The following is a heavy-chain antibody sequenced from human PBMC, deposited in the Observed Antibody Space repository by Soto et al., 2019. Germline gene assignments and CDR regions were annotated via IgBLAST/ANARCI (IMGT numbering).Heavy chain of an antibody. CDR2: IYSGGST. CDR3: AKDSPFYYYGMDV. Sequence: GSLRLSCAASGFTVSSNYMSWVRQAPGKGLEWVSVIYSGGSTYYADSVKGRFTISRDNSKNTLYLQMNSLRAEDTALYYCAKDSPFYYYGMDVWGQGTTVTVSS. CDR1: GFTVSSNY. J-gene: IGHJ6*02. V-gene: IGHV3-53*05.